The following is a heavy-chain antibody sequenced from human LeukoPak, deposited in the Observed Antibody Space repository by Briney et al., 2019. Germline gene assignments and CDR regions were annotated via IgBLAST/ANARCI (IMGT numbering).Heavy chain of an antibody. D-gene: IGHD3-10*01. V-gene: IGHV3-53*01. CDR2: IYTGGNT. Sequence: GSLRLSCAASGFSVDNNYMSGVRQPAGKGLEWLSVIYTGGNTFYADSVKGRFTVSRDNSKNTLYLQMNSLRADDTAVYYCTKLRGSCGDGYCDHWGQGTLVTVSS. J-gene: IGHJ4*02. CDR1: GFSVDNNY. CDR3: TKLRGSCGDGYCDH.